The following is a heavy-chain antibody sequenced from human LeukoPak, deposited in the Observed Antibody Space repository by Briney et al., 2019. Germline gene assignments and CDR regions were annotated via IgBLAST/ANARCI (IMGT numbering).Heavy chain of an antibody. D-gene: IGHD3-10*01. CDR1: GGSISSYY. J-gene: IGHJ5*02. CDR2: IYYSGST. CDR3: AREVMVRGVFNWFDP. V-gene: IGHV4-59*01. Sequence: SETLSLTCTVSGGSISSYYWSWIRQPPGKGLEWIGYIYYSGSTNYNPSLRSRVTISVDTSKNQFSLKLSSVTAADTAVYYCAREVMVRGVFNWFDPWGQGTLVTVSS.